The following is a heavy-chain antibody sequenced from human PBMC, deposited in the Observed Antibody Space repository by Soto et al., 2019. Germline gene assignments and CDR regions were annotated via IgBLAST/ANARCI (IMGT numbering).Heavy chain of an antibody. CDR2: MYYSGTT. D-gene: IGHD3-3*02. V-gene: IGHV4-39*01. CDR3: ATHPAISAASFYGMDV. Sequence: QVQLQQWGAGLLKPSETLSLTCAVYGGSFSSSSYYWGWIRQPPEKGLEWIATMYYSGTTYYNPSLKSRVTVSIDTSKDQFSLKLTSVTAADTAMYYCATHPAISAASFYGMDVWGHGTTVTVSS. J-gene: IGHJ6*02. CDR1: GGSFSSSSYY.